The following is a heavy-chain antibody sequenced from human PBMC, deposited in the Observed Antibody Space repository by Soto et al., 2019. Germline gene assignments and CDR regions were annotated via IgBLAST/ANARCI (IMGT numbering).Heavy chain of an antibody. CDR3: ARLPEGFDYGDRNYYFDY. D-gene: IGHD4-17*01. CDR1: GGSISSYY. V-gene: IGHV4-59*01. Sequence: PSETLSLTCTVSGGSISSYYWSWIRQPPGKGLEWIGYIYYSGSTNYNPSLKSRVTISVDTSKNQFSLKLSSVTAADTAVYYCARLPEGFDYGDRNYYFDYWGQGTLVTVSS. J-gene: IGHJ4*02. CDR2: IYYSGST.